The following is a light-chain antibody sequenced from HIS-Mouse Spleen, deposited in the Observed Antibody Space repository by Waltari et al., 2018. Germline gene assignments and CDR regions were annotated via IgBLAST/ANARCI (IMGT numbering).Light chain of an antibody. CDR3: CSYAGSSTWV. CDR2: EGS. Sequence: QSALTQPASVSGSPGQSITIHCTGTSSDVGRYNRGPWYQQHPGKAPKLMIYEGSKRPSGVSNRFSGSKSGNTASLTISGLQAEDEADYYCCSYAGSSTWVFGGGTKLTVL. CDR1: SSDVGRYNR. J-gene: IGLJ3*02. V-gene: IGLV2-23*01.